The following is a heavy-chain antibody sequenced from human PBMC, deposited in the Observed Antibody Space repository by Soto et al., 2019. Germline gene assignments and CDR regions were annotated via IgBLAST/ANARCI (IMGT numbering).Heavy chain of an antibody. CDR2: IKSKTDGGTT. CDR3: TLTLVTTVQVERRTDSQYYFDF. CDR1: GFTFSNAW. Sequence: PGGSLRLSCAASGFTFSNAWMNWVRQAPGKGLEWVGRIKSKTDGGTTDYAAPVKGRFTISRDDSKNTLYLQMNSLKTEDTAVYYCTLTLVTTVQVERRTDSQYYFDFWGQGTLVTVSS. V-gene: IGHV3-15*07. J-gene: IGHJ4*02. D-gene: IGHD1-1*01.